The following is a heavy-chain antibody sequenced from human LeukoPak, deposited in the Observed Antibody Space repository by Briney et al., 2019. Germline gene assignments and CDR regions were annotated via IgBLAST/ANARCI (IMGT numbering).Heavy chain of an antibody. J-gene: IGHJ4*02. CDR3: ARDPFWSGYYTLGYYFDY. D-gene: IGHD3-3*01. V-gene: IGHV1-2*02. CDR2: INPNSGGT. Sequence: ASVKVSCKASGYTFTGYYMHWVRQAPGQGLEWMGWINPNSGGTNYAQKFQGRVTMTRDTSISTAYMELSRLRSDDTAVYYCARDPFWSGYYTLGYYFDYWGQGTLVTVSS. CDR1: GYTFTGYY.